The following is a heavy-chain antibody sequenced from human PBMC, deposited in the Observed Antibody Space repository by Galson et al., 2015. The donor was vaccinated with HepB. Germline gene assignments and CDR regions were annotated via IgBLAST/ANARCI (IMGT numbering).Heavy chain of an antibody. J-gene: IGHJ3*02. Sequence: SVKVSCKASGFTFTSSAVQWVRQARGQRLEWIGWIVVGSGNTNYAQKFQERVTITRDMSTSTAYMELSSLRSEDTAVYYCAASIVGDDAFDIWGQGTMVTVSS. CDR1: GFTFTSSA. CDR2: IVVGSGNT. CDR3: AASIVGDDAFDI. V-gene: IGHV1-58*01. D-gene: IGHD1-26*01.